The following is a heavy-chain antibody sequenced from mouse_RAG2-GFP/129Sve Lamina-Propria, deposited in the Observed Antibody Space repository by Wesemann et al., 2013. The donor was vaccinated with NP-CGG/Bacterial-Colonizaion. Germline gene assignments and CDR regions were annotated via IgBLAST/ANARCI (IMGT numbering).Heavy chain of an antibody. Sequence: GNGATSYNQKFKGKATLTVDKSSSTAYMQLSSLTSEDSAVYFCARGYYGSSYFDYWGQGTTLTVSS. CDR2: GNGAT. CDR3: ARGYYGSSYFDY. D-gene: IGHD1-1*01. V-gene: IGHV1-12*01. J-gene: IGHJ2*01.